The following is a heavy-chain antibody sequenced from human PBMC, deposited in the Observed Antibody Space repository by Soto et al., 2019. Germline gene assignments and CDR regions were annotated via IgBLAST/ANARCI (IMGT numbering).Heavy chain of an antibody. V-gene: IGHV1-58*01. J-gene: IGHJ4*02. CDR2: IGVGSGNR. CDR3: AALGVNFDH. D-gene: IGHD2-8*01. Sequence: QMQLVQSGPEVKKPGTSVKVSCKASGFTITSSAVQWVRQARGQRLEWIGWIGVGSGNRHYAQKFQERVTITRDMSTNTAYMELSSLRSEDTAVYYRAALGVNFDHWGQGTLVTVSS. CDR1: GFTITSSA.